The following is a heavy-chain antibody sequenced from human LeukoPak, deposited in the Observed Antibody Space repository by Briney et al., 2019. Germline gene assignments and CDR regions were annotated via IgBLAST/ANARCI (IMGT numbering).Heavy chain of an antibody. Sequence: ASVNVSCKASGYTFTSYGISWVRQAPGQGLEWIGWISAYNGNTYYAQSLQGRVTMTIDTSTSTVYMELRSLRSDDTAVYYCARNVGRSYDLDYWGQGTLVTVSS. CDR1: GYTFTSYG. J-gene: IGHJ4*02. D-gene: IGHD3-16*01. CDR2: ISAYNGNT. V-gene: IGHV1-18*01. CDR3: ARNVGRSYDLDY.